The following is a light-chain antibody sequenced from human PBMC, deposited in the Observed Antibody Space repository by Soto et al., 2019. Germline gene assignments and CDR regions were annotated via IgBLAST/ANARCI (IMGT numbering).Light chain of an antibody. CDR2: EVS. CDR1: SSDVGGYNY. V-gene: IGLV2-14*01. Sequence: QSALTQPASVSGSPGQSITISCTGTSSDVGGYNYVYWYQQHPGKDPKLMIYEVSNRPSGVSNRFSGSKSGNTASLTISGLQAEDEADYYCSSYTSSSTLLIGGGTQLTVL. J-gene: IGLJ2*01. CDR3: SSYTSSSTLL.